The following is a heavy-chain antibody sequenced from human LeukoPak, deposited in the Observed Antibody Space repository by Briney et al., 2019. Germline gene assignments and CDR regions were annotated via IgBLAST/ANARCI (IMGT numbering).Heavy chain of an antibody. V-gene: IGHV5-51*01. D-gene: IGHD3-3*01. CDR2: IYPDVSDT. CDR3: ARQYYDFWSGYPRQTYYFDY. Sequence: GESLKISCQRLGSSFSSYPIGWVRQLPGKGLEWMGIIYPDVSDTRYSPSFQGQVTISADRSFSTAYLRWSSLKASDTAMYYCARQYYDFWSGYPRQTYYFDYWGQGTLVTVSS. J-gene: IGHJ4*02. CDR1: GSSFSSYP.